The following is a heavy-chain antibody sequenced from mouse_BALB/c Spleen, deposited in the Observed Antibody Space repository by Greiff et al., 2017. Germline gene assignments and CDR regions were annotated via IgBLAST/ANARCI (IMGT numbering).Heavy chain of an antibody. V-gene: IGHV2-9*02. CDR1: GFSLTSYG. J-gene: IGHJ4*01. Sequence: VQRVESGPGLVAPSQSLSITCTVSGFSLTSYGVHWVRQPPGKGLEWLGVIWAGGSTNYNSALMSRLSISKDNSKSQVFLKMNSLQTDDTAMYYCAREGITTYYAMDYWGQGTSVTVSS. CDR3: AREGITTYYAMDY. CDR2: IWAGGST. D-gene: IGHD2-4*01.